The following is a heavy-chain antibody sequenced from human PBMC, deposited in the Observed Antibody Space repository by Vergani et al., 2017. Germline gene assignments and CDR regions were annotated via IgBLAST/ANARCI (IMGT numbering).Heavy chain of an antibody. CDR3: AKDSTGLGDILTGPFDC. D-gene: IGHD3-9*01. Sequence: EVQLLESGGGLVQPGGSLRLSCAASGFTFSSYAMSWVRQAPGKGLEWVSAISGSGGSTYYADSVKGRFTISRDNSKNTLYLQMNSLRAEDTAVYYCAKDSTGLGDILTGPFDCWGQGTLVIVSS. CDR1: GFTFSSYA. V-gene: IGHV3-23*01. CDR2: ISGSGGST. J-gene: IGHJ4*02.